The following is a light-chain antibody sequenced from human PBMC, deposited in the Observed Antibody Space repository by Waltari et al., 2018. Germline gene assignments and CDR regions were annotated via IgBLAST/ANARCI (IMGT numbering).Light chain of an antibody. CDR3: AAWDDGLSGPV. J-gene: IGLJ3*02. V-gene: IGLV1-47*01. CDR1: SSNIGTNY. Sequence: QSVLTQPPSVSGTPGQGVTISCSGSSSNIGTNYVYWYQQLPRTAPNLLIFRNYQRPSGVHDRFAASKSGTSASLAISGLRSEDEADYYCAAWDDGLSGPVFGGGTKLTVL. CDR2: RNY.